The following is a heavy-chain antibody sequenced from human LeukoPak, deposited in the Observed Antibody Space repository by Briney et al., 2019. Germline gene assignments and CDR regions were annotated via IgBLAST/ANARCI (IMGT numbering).Heavy chain of an antibody. CDR3: TARYIADY. J-gene: IGHJ4*02. D-gene: IGHD3-9*01. Sequence: GGSLRLSCAASGFTFSNAWMSWVRQAPGKGLEWVGRIKSKTDGRTTDYAAPVKGRFTISRDDSKNTLYLQMNSLKTEDTAVYYCTARYIADYWGQGTLVTVSS. CDR2: IKSKTDGRTT. CDR1: GFTFSNAW. V-gene: IGHV3-15*01.